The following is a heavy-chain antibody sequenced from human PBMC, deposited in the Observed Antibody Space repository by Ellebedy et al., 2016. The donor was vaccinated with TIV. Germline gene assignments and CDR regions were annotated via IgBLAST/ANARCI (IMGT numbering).Heavy chain of an antibody. J-gene: IGHJ4*02. Sequence: GESLKISCAASGFAFKNYWMHWVRQVPGKGLVWISRVDNDGTGTSYADSVEGRFIISRDNAKDTVYLQMNSLRAEDTAVYYCGTVFEYWGQGTLVTVSS. V-gene: IGHV3-74*01. D-gene: IGHD4-17*01. CDR3: GTVFEY. CDR1: GFAFKNYW. CDR2: VDNDGTGT.